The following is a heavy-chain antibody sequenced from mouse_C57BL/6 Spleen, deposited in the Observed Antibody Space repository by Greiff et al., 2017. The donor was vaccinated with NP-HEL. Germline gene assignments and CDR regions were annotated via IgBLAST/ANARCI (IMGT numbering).Heavy chain of an antibody. D-gene: IGHD2-1*01. V-gene: IGHV1-82*01. Sequence: LMEPGASVKISCKASGYAFSSSWMNWVKQRPGKGLEWIGRIYPGDGDTNYNGKFKGRATLTADKSSSTAYMQLSSLTSEDSAVYFCAREGNYFFFDYWGQGTTLTVSS. CDR3: AREGNYFFFDY. CDR1: GYAFSSSW. CDR2: IYPGDGDT. J-gene: IGHJ2*01.